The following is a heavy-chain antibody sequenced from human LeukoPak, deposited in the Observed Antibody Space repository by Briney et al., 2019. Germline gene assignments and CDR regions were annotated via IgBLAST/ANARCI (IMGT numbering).Heavy chain of an antibody. Sequence: ASVKVSCKASGYTFTGYYMHWMRQAPGQGLEWMGWINPNSGGTNYAQKFQGRVTMTRDTSISTAYMELSRLRSDGTAVYYCARVGYSGSYRYLYYFDYWGQGTLVTVSS. D-gene: IGHD1-26*01. CDR1: GYTFTGYY. V-gene: IGHV1-2*02. CDR3: ARVGYSGSYRYLYYFDY. J-gene: IGHJ4*02. CDR2: INPNSGGT.